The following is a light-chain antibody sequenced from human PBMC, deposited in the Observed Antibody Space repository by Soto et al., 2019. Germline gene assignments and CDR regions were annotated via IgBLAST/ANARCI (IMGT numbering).Light chain of an antibody. Sequence: SYELTQPPSVSVAPGQTARITCGGNNIGRKSVHWYQQKPGQAPVLVVYDDRDRPSGIPERFSGSNSENTATLTISRVEAGDEADYYCQVWDSGSDQAVFGGGTKLTVL. CDR3: QVWDSGSDQAV. CDR2: DDR. CDR1: NIGRKS. V-gene: IGLV3-21*02. J-gene: IGLJ3*02.